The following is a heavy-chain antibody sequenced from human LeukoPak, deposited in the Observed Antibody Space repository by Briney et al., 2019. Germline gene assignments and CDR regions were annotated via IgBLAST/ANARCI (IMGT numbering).Heavy chain of an antibody. CDR3: ATRDGYNPNYYYYYYMDV. D-gene: IGHD5-24*01. J-gene: IGHJ6*03. V-gene: IGHV1-69*05. Sequence: SVKVSCKASGGTFSSYAISWVRQAPGQGLEWMGGIIPIFGTANYAQKFQGRVTITTDESTSTAYMELSSLRSEDTAVYYCATRDGYNPNYYYYYYMDVWGKGTTVTVSS. CDR2: IIPIFGTA. CDR1: GGTFSSYA.